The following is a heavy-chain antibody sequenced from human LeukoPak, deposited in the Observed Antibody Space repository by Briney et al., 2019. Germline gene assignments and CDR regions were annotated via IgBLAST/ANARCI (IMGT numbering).Heavy chain of an antibody. Sequence: GGSLRLSCAASGFTFSSYAMSWVRQAPGKGLEWVSAISGSGGSTYYADSVKGRFTTSRDNSKNTLYLQMNSLRAEDTAVYYCATVPGLPLAYYYGMDVWGQGTTVTVSS. D-gene: IGHD3-16*01. CDR1: GFTFSSYA. J-gene: IGHJ6*02. CDR3: ATVPGLPLAYYYGMDV. V-gene: IGHV3-23*01. CDR2: ISGSGGST.